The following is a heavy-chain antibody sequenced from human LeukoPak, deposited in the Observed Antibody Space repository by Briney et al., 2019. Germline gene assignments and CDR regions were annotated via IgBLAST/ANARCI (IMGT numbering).Heavy chain of an antibody. D-gene: IGHD3-22*01. CDR3: ARSPWDSSGYPNWFDP. V-gene: IGHV4-61*02. Sequence: SETLSLTCTVSGGSISSGSYYWSWIWQPAGKGLEWIGRIYTSGSTNYNPSLKSRVTISVDTSKNQFSLKLSSVTAADTAVYYCARSPWDSSGYPNWFDPWGQGTLVTVSS. CDR1: GGSISSGSYY. J-gene: IGHJ5*02. CDR2: IYTSGST.